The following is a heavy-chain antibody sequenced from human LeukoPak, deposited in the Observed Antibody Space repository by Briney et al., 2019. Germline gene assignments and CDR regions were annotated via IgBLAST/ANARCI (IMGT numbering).Heavy chain of an antibody. D-gene: IGHD3-3*01. CDR2: IIPILGIA. V-gene: IGHV1-69*02. Sequence: ASVKVSCKASGGTFSSYTISWVRQAPGQGLEWMGRIIPILGIANYAQKFQGRVTITADKSTSTAYMELSSLRSEDTAVYYCPRVGESNYDFWSGYYYNWFDPWGQGTLVTVSS. CDR3: PRVGESNYDFWSGYYYNWFDP. CDR1: GGTFSSYT. J-gene: IGHJ5*02.